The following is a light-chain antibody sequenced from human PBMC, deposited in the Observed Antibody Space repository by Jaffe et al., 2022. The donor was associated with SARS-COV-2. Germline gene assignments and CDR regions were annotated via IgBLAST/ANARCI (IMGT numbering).Light chain of an antibody. CDR3: AAWDDGLSGRGWV. V-gene: IGLV1-47*01. Sequence: QSVLTQPPSASGTPGQRVTISCSGSTSNIGRNNVYWYQQLPGTAPKLLIYRNNERPSGVPDRFSGSTSGTSASLAISGLRSEDEADYYCAAWDDGLSGRGWVFGGGTKLTVL. CDR1: TSNIGRNN. CDR2: RNN. J-gene: IGLJ3*02.